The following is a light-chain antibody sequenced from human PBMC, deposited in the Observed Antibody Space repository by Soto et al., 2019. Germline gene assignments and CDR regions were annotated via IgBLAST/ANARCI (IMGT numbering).Light chain of an antibody. J-gene: IGKJ5*01. CDR3: QQYNNWPPT. CDR2: GAS. V-gene: IGKV3-15*01. CDR1: QSVSSN. Sequence: ETVMTQSPATLSVSPGQSATLSCRASQSVSSNVAWYQQKSGQAPRLLIHGASTRASGFPARFSGSGSETEFTLTISSLQSEDFAVYYCQQYNNWPPTFGQGTRLEIK.